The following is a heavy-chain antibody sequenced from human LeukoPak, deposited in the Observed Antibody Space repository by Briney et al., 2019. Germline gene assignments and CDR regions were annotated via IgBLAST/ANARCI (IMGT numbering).Heavy chain of an antibody. D-gene: IGHD3-22*01. CDR2: ISYDGSNK. Sequence: GGSLRLSCAASGFTFSSYAMHWVRQAPGKGLEWVAVISYDGSNKYYADSVKGRFTISRDNSKNTLYLQMNSLRAEDTAVYYCARDRGGYYDSSGDNAFDIWGQGTMVTVSS. J-gene: IGHJ3*02. CDR1: GFTFSSYA. CDR3: ARDRGGYYDSSGDNAFDI. V-gene: IGHV3-30*04.